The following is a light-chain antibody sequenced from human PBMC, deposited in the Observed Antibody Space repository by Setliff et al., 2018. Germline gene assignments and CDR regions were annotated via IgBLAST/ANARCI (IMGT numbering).Light chain of an antibody. CDR3: CSYAGSGTFYV. J-gene: IGLJ1*01. Sequence: QSALAQPASVSGSPGQSITISCSGTSSDVGSYDLVSWYQQHPGTAPKLIISDVNNRPSGVSNRFSGSKSGNTASLTISGLQAEDEAAYYCCSYAGSGTFYVFGTGTKVTVL. CDR1: SSDVGSYDL. CDR2: DVN. V-gene: IGLV2-23*02.